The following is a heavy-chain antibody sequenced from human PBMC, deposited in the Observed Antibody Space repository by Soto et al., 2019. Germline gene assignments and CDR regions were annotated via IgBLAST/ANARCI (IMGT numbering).Heavy chain of an antibody. CDR2: IYYSGST. V-gene: IGHV4-39*01. CDR1: GGSISSSSYY. D-gene: IGHD3-3*01. Sequence: PSETLSLTCTVSGGSISSSSYYWGWIRQPPGKGLEWIGSIYYSGSTYYNPSLKSRVTISVDTSKNQFSLKLSSVTAADTAVYYCARRRRFLEWLLNWFDPWGQGTLVTVSS. CDR3: ARRRRFLEWLLNWFDP. J-gene: IGHJ5*02.